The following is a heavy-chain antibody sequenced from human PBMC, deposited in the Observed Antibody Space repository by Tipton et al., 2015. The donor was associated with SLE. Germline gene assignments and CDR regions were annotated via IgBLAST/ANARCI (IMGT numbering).Heavy chain of an antibody. CDR1: GFTFSSYG. CDR2: IGYDGRDK. J-gene: IGHJ4*02. Sequence: QLVQSGGGVVQPGGSLRLSCAASGFTFSSYGMHWVRQAPGEGLEWVAFIGYDGRDKDFGDSVKGRFTISRDNSKNTVYLQMKSLRAEDTSVYFCARAIVVLAAIFDYRGQGTLVTVSS. D-gene: IGHD2-21*02. V-gene: IGHV3-30*02. CDR3: ARAIVVLAAIFDY.